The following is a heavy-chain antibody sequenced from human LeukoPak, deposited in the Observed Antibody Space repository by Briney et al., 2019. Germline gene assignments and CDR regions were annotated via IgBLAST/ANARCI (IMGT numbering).Heavy chain of an antibody. CDR3: AKEGGYDFWSGYLVY. CDR2: ISGSGGST. V-gene: IGHV3-23*01. D-gene: IGHD3-3*01. CDR1: GFTFSSYA. Sequence: GGSLRLSCAASGFTFSSYAMSWVRQAPGKGLEWVSVISGSGGSTSNADSVKGQFTISRDNSKNTLYLQMNSPRAEDTAVYYCAKEGGYDFWSGYLVYWGQGTLVAVSS. J-gene: IGHJ4*02.